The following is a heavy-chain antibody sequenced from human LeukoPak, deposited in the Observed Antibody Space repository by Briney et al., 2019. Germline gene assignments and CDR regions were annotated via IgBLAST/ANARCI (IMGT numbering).Heavy chain of an antibody. D-gene: IGHD7-27*01. CDR2: IYYSGST. Sequence: SETLSLTCTVSGGSISSYYWSWIRQPPGKGLEWIGYIYYSGSTNYNPSLKSRVTISVDTSKNQFSLKLSSVTATDTAAYYCARHLNWGVGAFDIWGQGTMVTVSS. J-gene: IGHJ3*02. V-gene: IGHV4-59*08. CDR1: GGSISSYY. CDR3: ARHLNWGVGAFDI.